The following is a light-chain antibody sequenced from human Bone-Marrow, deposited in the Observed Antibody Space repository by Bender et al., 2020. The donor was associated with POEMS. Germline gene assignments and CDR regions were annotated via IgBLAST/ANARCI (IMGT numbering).Light chain of an antibody. CDR3: TSVAGRKNSWV. Sequence: QSALTQPASVSASPGQSITISCTGTSSDVGTFNLVSWYQHHPDKAPKLIIYEGSKRPSGVSNRFSGSKSGNTASLTISGLQAEDEADYYCTSVAGRKNSWVFGGGTKLTVL. CDR2: EGS. V-gene: IGLV2-23*01. J-gene: IGLJ3*02. CDR1: SSDVGTFNL.